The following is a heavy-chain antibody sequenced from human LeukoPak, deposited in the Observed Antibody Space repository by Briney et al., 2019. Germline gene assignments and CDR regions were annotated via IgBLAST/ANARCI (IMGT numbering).Heavy chain of an antibody. D-gene: IGHD3-22*01. Sequence: GGSLRLSCAASGSTFDDYAMHWVRQAPGKGLEWVSGISWNSGSIGYADSVKGRFTISRDNAKNSLYLQMNSLRAEDTALYYCARGPTYYYDSSGYSVYYFDYWGQGTLVTVSS. CDR1: GSTFDDYA. CDR3: ARGPTYYYDSSGYSVYYFDY. J-gene: IGHJ4*02. CDR2: ISWNSGSI. V-gene: IGHV3-9*01.